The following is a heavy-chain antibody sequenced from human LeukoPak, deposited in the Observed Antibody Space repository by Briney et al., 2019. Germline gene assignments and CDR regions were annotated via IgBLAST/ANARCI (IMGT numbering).Heavy chain of an antibody. CDR1: GGSITSCY. V-gene: IGHV4-59*12. D-gene: IGHD4-23*01. CDR2: IYYIGST. J-gene: IGHJ4*02. CDR3: SSSGGHSGESFDY. Sequence: SETLSLTCTVSGGSITSCYWSWIRQPPGKGLEWLGYIYYIGSTNYNPSLKGRVTISVDTSKNQFSLKMSSVTAADTAVYYCSSSGGHSGESFDYWGQGTLVTVSS.